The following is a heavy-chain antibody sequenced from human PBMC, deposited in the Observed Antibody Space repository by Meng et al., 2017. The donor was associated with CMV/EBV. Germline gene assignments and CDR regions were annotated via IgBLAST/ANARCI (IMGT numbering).Heavy chain of an antibody. CDR3: ARDRTGYPFDY. V-gene: IGHV3-11*05. CDR2: ISSSSSYT. CDR1: GFTFSDYY. Sequence: VQLVGGAGDLCEPGESLTHSCAASGFTFSDYYMSWIRQAPGKGLEWVSYISSSSSYTNYADSVKGRFTISRDNAKNSLYLQMNSLRAEDTAVYYCARDRTGYPFDYWGQGTLVTVSS. J-gene: IGHJ4*02. D-gene: IGHD3/OR15-3a*01.